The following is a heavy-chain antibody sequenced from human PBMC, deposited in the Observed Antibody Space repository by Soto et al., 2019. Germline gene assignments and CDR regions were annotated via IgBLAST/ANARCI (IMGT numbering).Heavy chain of an antibody. CDR2: ISAYNGNT. J-gene: IGHJ4*02. CDR3: WFFSGYSSDY. Sequence: ASVKVSCKASGYTFTSYGISWVRQAPGQGLEWMGWISAYNGNTNYSQKFQGRVTITRDTSVSTAYMELSSLRSEDTAVYYCWFFSGYSSDYWGQGTLVTVSS. D-gene: IGHD6-13*01. V-gene: IGHV1-18*01. CDR1: GYTFTSYG.